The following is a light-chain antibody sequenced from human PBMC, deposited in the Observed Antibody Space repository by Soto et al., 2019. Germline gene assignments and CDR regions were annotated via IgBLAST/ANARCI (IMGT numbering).Light chain of an antibody. CDR2: DAS. CDR1: QSVSSY. V-gene: IGKV3-11*01. CDR3: QQRSNWLT. Sequence: EIVLTQSPATLSLSPGERATLSCRASQSVSSYLAWYQQKPGQAPRLLIYDASNRATGIPARFSGSGSGTDFTLTISRLEPEDFAVDYCQQRSNWLTFGGGPKVEIK. J-gene: IGKJ4*01.